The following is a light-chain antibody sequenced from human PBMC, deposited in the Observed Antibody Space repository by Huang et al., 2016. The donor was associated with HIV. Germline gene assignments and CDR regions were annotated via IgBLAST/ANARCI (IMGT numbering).Light chain of an antibody. CDR3: QQRSNWPWT. Sequence: EIVLTQSPATLSLSPGERATLSCRASQSVSSHLAWYQQKPCQAPRLLIYDASNRATGIPARFSGSGSGTDFTLTISSLEPEDFAVYYCQQRSNWPWTFGQGTKVEIK. V-gene: IGKV3-11*01. CDR2: DAS. J-gene: IGKJ1*01. CDR1: QSVSSH.